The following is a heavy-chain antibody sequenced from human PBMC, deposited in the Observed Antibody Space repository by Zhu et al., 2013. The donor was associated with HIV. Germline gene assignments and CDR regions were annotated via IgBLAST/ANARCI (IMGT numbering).Heavy chain of an antibody. D-gene: IGHD2-15*01. CDR3: ARARVPYCSGGSCYPYFDY. V-gene: IGHV1-18*01. CDR1: GYTFTSYG. J-gene: IGHJ4*02. CDR2: ISAYNGNT. Sequence: QVQLVQSGAEVKKPGASVKVSCKASGYTFTSYGISWVRQAPGQGLEWMGWISAYNGNTNYAQKLQGRVTMTTDTSTSTAYMELRSLRSDDTAVYYCARARVPYCSGGSCYPYFDYWGRGNPGHRLL.